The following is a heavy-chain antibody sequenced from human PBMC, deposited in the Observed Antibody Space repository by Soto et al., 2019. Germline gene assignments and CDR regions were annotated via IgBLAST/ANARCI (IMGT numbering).Heavy chain of an antibody. V-gene: IGHV3-30*18. CDR1: GFTFSSYG. Sequence: GGSLRLSCAASGFTFSSYGMHWVRQAPGKGLEWVAVISYDGSNKYYADSVKGRFTISRDNSKNTLYLQMNSLRAEDTAVYYCAKDTYDILTESYYFDYWGPGTLVTVSS. CDR2: ISYDGSNK. J-gene: IGHJ4*02. CDR3: AKDTYDILTESYYFDY. D-gene: IGHD3-9*01.